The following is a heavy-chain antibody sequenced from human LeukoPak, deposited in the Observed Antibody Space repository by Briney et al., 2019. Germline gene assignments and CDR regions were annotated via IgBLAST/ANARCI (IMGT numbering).Heavy chain of an antibody. D-gene: IGHD6-13*01. J-gene: IGHJ1*01. Sequence: GGSLTLSCAGSGFSIYDYAMSWVRQAPGKGLEWVAVISYDGSNKYYADSVKGRFTISRDNSKNTLYLQMNSLRAEDTAVYYCAKDLVGSSWYYFQHWGQGTLVTVSS. V-gene: IGHV3-30*18. CDR2: ISYDGSNK. CDR1: GFSIYDYA. CDR3: AKDLVGSSWYYFQH.